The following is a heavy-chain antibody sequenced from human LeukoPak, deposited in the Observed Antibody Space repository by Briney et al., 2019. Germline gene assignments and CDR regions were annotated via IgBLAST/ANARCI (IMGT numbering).Heavy chain of an antibody. Sequence: GGSLRLSCAASGFTFSSYAMHWVRQAPGKGLEWVANIKQDGSEKYYVDSVKGRFTISRDNAKNSLYLQMNSLRAEDTAVYYCARDPSGGRSRTTFDYWGQGTLVTVSS. CDR2: IKQDGSEK. D-gene: IGHD2/OR15-2a*01. V-gene: IGHV3-7*01. CDR1: GFTFSSYA. J-gene: IGHJ4*02. CDR3: ARDPSGGRSRTTFDY.